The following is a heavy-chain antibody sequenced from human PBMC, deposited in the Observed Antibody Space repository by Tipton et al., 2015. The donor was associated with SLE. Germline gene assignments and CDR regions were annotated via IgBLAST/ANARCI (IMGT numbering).Heavy chain of an antibody. J-gene: IGHJ4*02. CDR1: GGSISSGSHY. Sequence: TLSLTCIVSGGSISSGSHYWSWIRQPAGKGLEWIGRIYTSGSTNYNPSLKSRVTISLDTSKNHFSLKLTSVTAADTAFYYCARHVGASQGLDSWGQGTLVTVSS. CDR3: ARHVGASQGLDS. V-gene: IGHV4-61*02. CDR2: IYTSGST. D-gene: IGHD1-26*01.